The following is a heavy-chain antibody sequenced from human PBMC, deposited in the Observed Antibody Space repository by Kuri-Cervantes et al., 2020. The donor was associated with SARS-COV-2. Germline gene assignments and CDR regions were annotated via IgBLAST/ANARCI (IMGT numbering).Heavy chain of an antibody. CDR1: GFTFSGSA. Sequence: GESLKISCAASGFTFSGSAMHWVRQASGKGLEWVGRIRSKVNSYATAYAASVKGRFTISRDDSKNTAYLQMNSLKTEDTAVYYCAKGTTTDDFWSGIGGFDYWGQGTLVTVSS. J-gene: IGHJ4*02. CDR3: AKGTTTDDFWSGIGGFDY. V-gene: IGHV3-73*01. D-gene: IGHD3-3*01. CDR2: IRSKVNSYAT.